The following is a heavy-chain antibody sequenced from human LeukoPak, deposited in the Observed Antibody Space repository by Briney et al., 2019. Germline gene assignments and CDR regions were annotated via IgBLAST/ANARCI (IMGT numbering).Heavy chain of an antibody. J-gene: IGHJ4*02. CDR2: ISYDGSNK. CDR1: GFTFSSYG. Sequence: GRSLRLSCAASGFTFSSYGLHWVRQAPGKGLEWVAVISYDGSNKYYADSVKGRFTISRDNSKNTLYLQMNSLRAEDTAVYYCAKDPFDYWGQGTLVTVSS. V-gene: IGHV3-30*18. CDR3: AKDPFDY.